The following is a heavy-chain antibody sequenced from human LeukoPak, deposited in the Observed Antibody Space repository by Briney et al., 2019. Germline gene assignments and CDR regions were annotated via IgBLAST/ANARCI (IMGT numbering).Heavy chain of an antibody. D-gene: IGHD3-10*01. Sequence: SETLSLTCTVSGGSISSYYWSWIQQPPGKGLEWIGYIYTSGSTNYNPSLKSRVTISVDTSKNQFSLKLSSVTAADTAVYYCARGQFSYYFDYWGQGTLVTVSS. CDR1: GGSISSYY. V-gene: IGHV4-4*09. J-gene: IGHJ4*02. CDR3: ARGQFSYYFDY. CDR2: IYTSGST.